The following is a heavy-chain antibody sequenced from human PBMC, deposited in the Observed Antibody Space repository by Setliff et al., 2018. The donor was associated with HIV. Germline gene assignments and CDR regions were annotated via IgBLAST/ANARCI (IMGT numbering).Heavy chain of an antibody. Sequence: PSETLSLTCAVSGFSISSGHYWGWIRQPPGKGLEWIGSIYHSGSTYYSPSLKSRVTISVDTSKNKFALKLTSVTAADTAVYHCARDPRGDYGDYHFDFCGHGILVTVSS. CDR3: ARDPRGDYGDYHFDF. V-gene: IGHV4-38-2*02. D-gene: IGHD4-17*01. J-gene: IGHJ4*01. CDR1: GFSISSGHY. CDR2: IYHSGST.